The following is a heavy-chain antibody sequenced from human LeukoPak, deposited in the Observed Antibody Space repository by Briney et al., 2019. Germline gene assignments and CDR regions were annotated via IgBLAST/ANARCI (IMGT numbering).Heavy chain of an antibody. CDR2: IYYSGST. Sequence: SETLSLTCTVSGGSISSSSYYWGWIRQPPGKGLEWIGSIYYSGSTYYNPSLKSRVTISVDTSKNQFSLKLSSVTAADTAVYYCARVPIVVVDAFDIWGQGTMVTVSS. J-gene: IGHJ3*02. CDR3: ARVPIVVVDAFDI. V-gene: IGHV4-39*01. D-gene: IGHD3-22*01. CDR1: GGSISSSSYY.